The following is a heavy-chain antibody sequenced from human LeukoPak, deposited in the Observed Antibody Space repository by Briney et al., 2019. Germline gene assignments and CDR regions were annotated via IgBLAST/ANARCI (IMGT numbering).Heavy chain of an antibody. Sequence: GGSLRLSCAASGVTFSTYWMHWVRQAPGKGLVWVSRIDGEGSDTNYAGSVQGRFIISRDNAKNTLYLQMNSLRAEDTAVYYRARSYYYDSSDNYAFDIWGQGTMVTVSS. CDR2: IDGEGSDT. CDR1: GVTFSTYW. J-gene: IGHJ3*02. D-gene: IGHD3-22*01. V-gene: IGHV3-74*01. CDR3: ARSYYYDSSDNYAFDI.